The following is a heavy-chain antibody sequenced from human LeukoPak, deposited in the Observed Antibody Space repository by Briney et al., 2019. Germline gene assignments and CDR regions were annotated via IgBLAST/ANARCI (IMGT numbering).Heavy chain of an antibody. J-gene: IGHJ4*01. CDR3: ARGTFDSSGYYLFDY. Sequence: SETLSLTCTVSGGSISTNYWSWIRQPAGKGLEWIGRIYNSGNTNYSPSLESRVTMSADTSKNQFSLKLSSVTAADTAVYYCARGTFDSSGYYLFDYWGQEPWSPSPQ. CDR1: GGSISTNY. D-gene: IGHD3-22*01. V-gene: IGHV4-4*07. CDR2: IYNSGNT.